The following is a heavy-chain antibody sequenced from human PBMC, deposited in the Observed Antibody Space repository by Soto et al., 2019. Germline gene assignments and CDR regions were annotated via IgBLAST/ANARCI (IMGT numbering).Heavy chain of an antibody. CDR2: IIPIFGTA. D-gene: IGHD6-13*01. CDR3: ARPAAAGTYYYYYGMDV. J-gene: IGHJ6*02. Sequence: GASVKVSCKASGGTFSSYAIGWVRKARGQGLEWMGGIIPIFGTANYAQKFQGRVTITADKSTSTAYMELSSLRSEDTAVYYCARPAAAGTYYYYYGMDVWGQGTTVTVSS. V-gene: IGHV1-69*06. CDR1: GGTFSSYA.